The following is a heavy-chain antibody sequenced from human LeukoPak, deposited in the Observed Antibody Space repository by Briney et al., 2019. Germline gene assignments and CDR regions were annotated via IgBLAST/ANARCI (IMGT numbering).Heavy chain of an antibody. Sequence: GGPQSLSCAACGFPFSIYDMSWVRQAPGKGLVWVTCISGSGGNTYNSGSVQERFTISSGDYKKTLYLQINNLIGEDTAAYYCGKGRRSVLMTAIPNWGQGTLVTVSS. D-gene: IGHD2-21*02. CDR1: GFPFSIYD. V-gene: IGHV3-23*01. CDR2: ISGSGGNT. J-gene: IGHJ4*02. CDR3: GKGRRSVLMTAIPN.